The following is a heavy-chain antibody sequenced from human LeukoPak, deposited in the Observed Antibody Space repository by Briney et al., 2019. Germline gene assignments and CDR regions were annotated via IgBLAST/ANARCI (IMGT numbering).Heavy chain of an antibody. Sequence: SETLSLTCTVSGGSISSYYWSWIRQPPGKGLEWIGYIYYSGSTNYNPSLKSRVTISVDTSKNQFSLKLSSVTAADTAVYYCATAGLGELSVFVDYWGQGTLVTVSS. J-gene: IGHJ4*02. D-gene: IGHD3-16*02. CDR3: ATAGLGELSVFVDY. CDR1: GGSISSYY. V-gene: IGHV4-59*01. CDR2: IYYSGST.